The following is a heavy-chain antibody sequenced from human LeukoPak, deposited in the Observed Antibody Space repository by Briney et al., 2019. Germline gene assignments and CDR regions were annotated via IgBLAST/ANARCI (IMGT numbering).Heavy chain of an antibody. CDR2: IWYDGSNK. D-gene: IGHD3-9*01. V-gene: IGHV3-33*01. Sequence: PGGSLRLSCAASGFTFSSYGMHWVRQAPGKGLEWVAVIWYDGSNKYYADSVKGRFTISRDNSKNTLYLQMNSLRAEDTAVYYCARGLARSLYYFDYWGQGTLVTVSS. CDR3: ARGLARSLYYFDY. CDR1: GFTFSSYG. J-gene: IGHJ4*02.